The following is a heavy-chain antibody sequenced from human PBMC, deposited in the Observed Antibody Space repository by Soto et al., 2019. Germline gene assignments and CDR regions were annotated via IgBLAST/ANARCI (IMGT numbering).Heavy chain of an antibody. D-gene: IGHD3-10*01. CDR2: IYYSGST. Sequence: SETLSLTCTVSGGSISSGDYYWSWIRQPPGKGLEWIGYIYYSGSTYYNPSLKSRVTISVDTSKNQFSLKLSSVTAADTAVYYCARGWNDHYGPGREDPFDYWGQGTLVTVSS. CDR3: ARGWNDHYGPGREDPFDY. CDR1: GGSISSGDYY. V-gene: IGHV4-30-4*01. J-gene: IGHJ4*02.